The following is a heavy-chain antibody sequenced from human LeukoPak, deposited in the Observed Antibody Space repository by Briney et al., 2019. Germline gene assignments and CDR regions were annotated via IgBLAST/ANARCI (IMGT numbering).Heavy chain of an antibody. J-gene: IGHJ4*02. CDR1: GFTFGTYG. Sequence: GGSLRLSCAASGFTFGTYGMNWVRQSPGKGLEWVSTVSGSGSGTYYADSVTGRLTISRDNSKNTVYLQINSLRAEDTAVYYCAKVLHPYSSQPIFDYWGQGTLVTVSS. CDR3: AKVLHPYSSQPIFDY. CDR2: VSGSGSGT. D-gene: IGHD2-15*01. V-gene: IGHV3-23*01.